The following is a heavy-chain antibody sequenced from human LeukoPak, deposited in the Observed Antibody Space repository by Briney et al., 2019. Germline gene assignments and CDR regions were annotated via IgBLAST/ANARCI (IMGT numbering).Heavy chain of an antibody. CDR3: ARYKGRIAVAGTGFDY. CDR2: IYYSGST. CDR1: GGSISSYY. V-gene: IGHV4-59*08. Sequence: SETLSLTCTVSGGSISSYYWSWIRQPPGKGLEWIGYIYYSGSTNYNPSLKSRVTISVDTSKNQFSLKLSSVTAADTAVYYCARYKGRIAVAGTGFDYWGQGTLVTVSS. J-gene: IGHJ4*02. D-gene: IGHD6-19*01.